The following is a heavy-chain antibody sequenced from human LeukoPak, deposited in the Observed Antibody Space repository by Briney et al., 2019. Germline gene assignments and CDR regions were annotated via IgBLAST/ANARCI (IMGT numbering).Heavy chain of an antibody. CDR3: ARDPLGYCSGGTCYY. V-gene: IGHV3-9*01. J-gene: IGHJ4*02. Sequence: GGSLRLSCAASGFIFDDYAMYWVRQVPGKGLEWVSGINWNSGSIVYADSVKGRFTISRDNAKNSLYLQMNSLRAEDTAVYYCARDPLGYCSGGTCYYWGQGTLVTVSS. D-gene: IGHD2-15*01. CDR2: INWNSGSI. CDR1: GFIFDDYA.